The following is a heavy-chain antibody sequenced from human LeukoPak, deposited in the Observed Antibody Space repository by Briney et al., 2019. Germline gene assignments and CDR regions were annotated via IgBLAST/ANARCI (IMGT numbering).Heavy chain of an antibody. Sequence: GGSLRLSCAASGFTFSSYWMNWARQAPGKGLEWVASINHNGNVNYYVDSVKGRFTISRDNSKNTLYLQMNSLRAEDTAVYYCARDLSYYGMDVWGQGTTVTVSS. CDR2: INHNGNVN. CDR3: ARDLSYYGMDV. J-gene: IGHJ6*02. V-gene: IGHV3-7*01. CDR1: GFTFSSYW.